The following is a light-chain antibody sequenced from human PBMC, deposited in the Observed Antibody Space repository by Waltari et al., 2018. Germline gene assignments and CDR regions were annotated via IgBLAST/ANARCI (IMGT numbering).Light chain of an antibody. CDR2: QDF. CDR3: QSWVGKVV. CDR1: NLGEKF. V-gene: IGLV3-1*01. J-gene: IGLJ2*01. Sequence: YDLTQPPSVSVSPGQPATINCYGDNLGEKFVSWYHQRPGQSPFLVIYQDFKLPSGIPERFSGSNSGNTATLTISGAQAMDEADFYCQSWVGKVVFGGGTKLTV.